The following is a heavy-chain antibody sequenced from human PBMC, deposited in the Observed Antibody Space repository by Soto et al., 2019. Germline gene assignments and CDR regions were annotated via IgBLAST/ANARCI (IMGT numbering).Heavy chain of an antibody. J-gene: IGHJ4*02. CDR3: ARSPDGYYFDY. Sequence: EVQLVESGGGLVQPGGSLRISCAASGFTFGSYEMNWVRQAPGKGLEWVSYISSSAGTTYCADSVKGRFTISRDIAKKSLYLQMNSLRADDTAVYYCARSPDGYYFDYWGQGTLVTVSS. CDR2: ISSSAGTT. CDR1: GFTFGSYE. V-gene: IGHV3-48*03.